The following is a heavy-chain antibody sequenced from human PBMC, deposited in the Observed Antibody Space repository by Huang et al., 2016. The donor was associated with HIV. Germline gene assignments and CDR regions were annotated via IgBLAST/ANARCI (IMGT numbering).Heavy chain of an antibody. Sequence: QMQLAQSGAEVKKSGASVKVSCKASGYTFTSYDVNWVRQAAGQGLEWMGLVNPKSGNVGYAKKCQGIVSIMRDTSTNTAYLEVTSLRSEDTAVYYCARGFGSGYYFDAFDMWGQGTMVTVSS. CDR3: ARGFGSGYYFDAFDM. CDR2: VNPKSGNV. D-gene: IGHD3-22*01. CDR1: GYTFTSYD. J-gene: IGHJ3*02. V-gene: IGHV1-8*01.